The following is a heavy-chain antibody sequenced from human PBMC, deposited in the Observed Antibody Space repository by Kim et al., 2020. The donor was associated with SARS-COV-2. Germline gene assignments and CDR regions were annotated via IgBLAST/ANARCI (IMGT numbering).Heavy chain of an antibody. Sequence: STNYNPTLKSRVTRSVETAKKQFSLKLSSVTAADTAVYYCARAAIVAFDYWGQGTLVTVSS. CDR2: ST. V-gene: IGHV4-34*01. CDR3: ARAAIVAFDY. D-gene: IGHD5-12*01. J-gene: IGHJ4*02.